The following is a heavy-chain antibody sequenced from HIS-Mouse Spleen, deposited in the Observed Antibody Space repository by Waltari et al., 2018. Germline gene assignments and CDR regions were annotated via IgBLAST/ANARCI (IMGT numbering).Heavy chain of an antibody. J-gene: IGHJ4*02. CDR3: ARDHSGWYFDY. Sequence: VQLVESGGGLVQPGGSLRLSCAASGFTFSSYAMHWVRQAPGKGLEWVAVISYDGSNKYYADSVKGRFTISRDNSKNTLYLQMNSLRAEDTAVYYCARDHSGWYFDYWGQGTLVTVSS. CDR1: GFTFSSYA. D-gene: IGHD6-19*01. V-gene: IGHV3-30-3*01. CDR2: ISYDGSNK.